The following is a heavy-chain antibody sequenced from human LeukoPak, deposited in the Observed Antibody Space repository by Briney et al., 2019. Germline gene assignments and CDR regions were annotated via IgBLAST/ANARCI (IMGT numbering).Heavy chain of an antibody. CDR3: ARGRSYGFDFDS. CDR2: KYYSGST. Sequence: SETLSLTCTVSGGSISSYSWSWIRQPPGKGLEWIGYKYYSGSTRYNSSLRSRLTISLDTSKNQFSLRLTSVTAADTAVYYCARGRSYGFDFDSWGPGTLVIVSS. V-gene: IGHV4-59*01. J-gene: IGHJ4*02. D-gene: IGHD5-18*01. CDR1: GGSISSYS.